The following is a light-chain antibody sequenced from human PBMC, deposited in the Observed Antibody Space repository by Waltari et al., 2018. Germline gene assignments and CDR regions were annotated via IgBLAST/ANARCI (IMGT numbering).Light chain of an antibody. V-gene: IGLV4-69*01. J-gene: IGLJ3*02. CDR3: QTGGHGTWV. CDR2: VNSDGSQ. CDR1: SGHINNV. Sequence: QLVLTQSPSASASLGASVKLTCTLSSGHINNVIAWLQQRPEKGPRFLMKVNSDGSQNKGDDIPDRFSGSGCGAERYLSISSLQSEDEADYICQTGGHGTWVFGGGTKLTVL.